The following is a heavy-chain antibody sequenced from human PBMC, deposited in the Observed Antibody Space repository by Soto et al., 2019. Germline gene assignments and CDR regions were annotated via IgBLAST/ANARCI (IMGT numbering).Heavy chain of an antibody. Sequence: SVNVSCKSSGGTFSSYSISWVRQAPGQGLEWMGGIIPIFGTANYAQKFQGRVTITADESTSTAYMELSSLRSEDTAVYYCAIRRADPRGNYVPPFDYWGQGTLVTVSS. CDR1: GGTFSSYS. D-gene: IGHD4-4*01. V-gene: IGHV1-69*13. CDR3: AIRRADPRGNYVPPFDY. J-gene: IGHJ4*02. CDR2: IIPIFGTA.